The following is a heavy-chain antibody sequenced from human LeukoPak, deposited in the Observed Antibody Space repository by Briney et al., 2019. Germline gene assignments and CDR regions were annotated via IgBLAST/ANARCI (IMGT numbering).Heavy chain of an antibody. CDR3: AELGITMIGGV. CDR2: ISSSGSTI. J-gene: IGHJ6*04. Sequence: GGSLRLSCAASGFTFSSYSMNWVRQTPGKGLEWVSYISSSGSTIYYADSVKGRFTISRDNAKNSLYLQMNSLRAEDTAVYYCAELGITMIGGVWGKGTTVTISS. CDR1: GFTFSSYS. D-gene: IGHD3-10*02. V-gene: IGHV3-48*04.